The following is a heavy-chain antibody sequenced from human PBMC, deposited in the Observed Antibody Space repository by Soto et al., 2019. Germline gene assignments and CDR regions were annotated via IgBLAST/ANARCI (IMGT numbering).Heavy chain of an antibody. CDR3: ARAAIKGYQVAGQAPTSQTLDY. D-gene: IGHD1-26*01. CDR1: GGSFSGYY. CDR2: ITRSGST. V-gene: IGHV4-34*01. J-gene: IGHJ4*02. Sequence: PSETLSLTCAVYGGSFSGYYWSWIRQPPGKGLEWIGEITRSGSTNYNPSLKSRVTISADTSKNQFSLDLTSVTAADTAVYYCARAAIKGYQVAGQAPTSQTLDYCGQRTLFSVSS.